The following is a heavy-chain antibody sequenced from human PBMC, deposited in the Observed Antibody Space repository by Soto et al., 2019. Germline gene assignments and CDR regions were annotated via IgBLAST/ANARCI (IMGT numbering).Heavy chain of an antibody. CDR2: VYWDDDK. Sequence: QITLKESGPTLVKPTQTLTLTCSTSGFSLIDSGVAVGWIRQPPGKALDWLALVYWDDDKRYSPSLRTRLTITPDTSKNRVVLTMTNIDPVDTATYYCVHTYADHAGYYFDFWGQGTLVTVSS. V-gene: IGHV2-5*02. CDR3: VHTYADHAGYYFDF. J-gene: IGHJ4*02. CDR1: GFSLIDSGVA.